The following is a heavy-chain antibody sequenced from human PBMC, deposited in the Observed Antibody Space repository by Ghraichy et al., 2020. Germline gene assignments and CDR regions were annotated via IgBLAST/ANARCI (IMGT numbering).Heavy chain of an antibody. J-gene: IGHJ4*02. CDR1: GFTFSNYA. CDR2: INTSGGST. V-gene: IGHV3-23*01. CDR3: ARDPPGGSGLYYFDY. Sequence: GGSLRLSCAASGFTFSNYAMSWVRQAPGKGLEWVSGINTSGGSTYYADSVKGRFTISRDNSKNTLDLQMDSLRAGDTAVYYCARDPPGGSGLYYFDYWGQGTLVTVSS. D-gene: IGHD6-19*01.